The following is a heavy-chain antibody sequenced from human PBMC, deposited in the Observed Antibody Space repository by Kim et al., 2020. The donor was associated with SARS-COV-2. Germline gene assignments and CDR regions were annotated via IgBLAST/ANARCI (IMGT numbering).Heavy chain of an antibody. D-gene: IGHD5-18*01. J-gene: IGHJ5*02. V-gene: IGHV4-31*03. CDR3: ARDSYPHPIQNNWFDT. CDR1: GGSISSGGYY. Sequence: TLSLTCTVSGGSISSGGYYWSWIRQHPGKGLEWIGYIYYSGSTYYNPSLKSRVTISVDTSKNQFSLKLSSVTAADTAVYYCARDSYPHPIQNNWFDTWGQGTLVTVSS. CDR2: IYYSGST.